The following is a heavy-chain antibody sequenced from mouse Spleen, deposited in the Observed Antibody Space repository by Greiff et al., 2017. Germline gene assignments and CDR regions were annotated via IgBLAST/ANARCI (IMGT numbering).Heavy chain of an antibody. D-gene: IGHD2-14*01. J-gene: IGHJ4*01. CDR2: IYPGNSDT. Sequence: EVQLQQSGTVLARPGASVKMSCKTSGYTFTSYWMHWVKQRPGQGLEWIGAIYPGNSDTSYNQKFKGKAKLTAVTSASTAYMELSSLTNEDSAVYYCTRSRYDAVCYAMDYWGQGTSVTVSS. CDR3: TRSRYDAVCYAMDY. CDR1: GYTFTSYW. V-gene: IGHV1-5*01.